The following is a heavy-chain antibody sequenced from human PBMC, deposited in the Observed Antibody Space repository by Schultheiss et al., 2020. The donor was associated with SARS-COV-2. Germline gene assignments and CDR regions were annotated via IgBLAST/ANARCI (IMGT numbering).Heavy chain of an antibody. J-gene: IGHJ3*02. V-gene: IGHV3-9*01. Sequence: GGSLRLSCAASGFTFDDYAMHWVRQAPGKGLELVSGISWNSGSIGYADSVKGRFTISRDNAKNSLYLQMNSLRAEDTALYYCAKARIMTTVTTGDAFDIWGQGTMVTVSS. D-gene: IGHD4-17*01. CDR1: GFTFDDYA. CDR3: AKARIMTTVTTGDAFDI. CDR2: ISWNSGSI.